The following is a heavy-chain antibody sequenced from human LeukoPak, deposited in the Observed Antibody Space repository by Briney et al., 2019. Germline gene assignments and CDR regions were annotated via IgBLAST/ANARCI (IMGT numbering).Heavy chain of an antibody. Sequence: GGSLRLSCVVSGVTFSSHWMSWVRQAPGKGLEWVANIKQDGSERYYVDSVKGRFTISRDNAKNSVFLQMNSLRAEDTAVYYCARGLVHDTSGYYSDYWGQGTLVTVSS. CDR1: GVTFSSHW. J-gene: IGHJ4*02. CDR3: ARGLVHDTSGYYSDY. V-gene: IGHV3-7*01. D-gene: IGHD3-22*01. CDR2: IKQDGSER.